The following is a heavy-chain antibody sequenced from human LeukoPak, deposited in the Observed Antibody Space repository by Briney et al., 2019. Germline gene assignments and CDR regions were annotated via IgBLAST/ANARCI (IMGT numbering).Heavy chain of an antibody. V-gene: IGHV4-39*01. D-gene: IGHD6-25*01. J-gene: IGHJ6*03. CDR2: ISYSGSA. CDR1: GGSISSSYY. Sequence: TSETLSLTCNVSGGSISSSYYWGWIRQPPGQGPEWIGSISYSGSAYYNPSLKSRLTISVDTSKNQFSLILDSVTAADTAVYYCARGFAAIDHYMDVWGKGTTVTVSS. CDR3: ARGFAAIDHYMDV.